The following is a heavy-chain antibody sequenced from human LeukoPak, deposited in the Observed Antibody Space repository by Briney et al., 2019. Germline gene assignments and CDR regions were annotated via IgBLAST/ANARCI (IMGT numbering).Heavy chain of an antibody. CDR3: ARDSPLQSPGGVDYYYGMDV. CDR2: IYSGGST. Sequence: GGSLRFSCAASGFTVSSNYMSWVRQAPGKGLEWVSVIYSGGSTYYADSVKGRFTISRDNSKNTLYLQMNSLRAEDTAVYYCARDSPLQSPGGVDYYYGMDVWGQGTTVTVSS. CDR1: GFTVSSNY. J-gene: IGHJ6*02. D-gene: IGHD4-11*01. V-gene: IGHV3-66*01.